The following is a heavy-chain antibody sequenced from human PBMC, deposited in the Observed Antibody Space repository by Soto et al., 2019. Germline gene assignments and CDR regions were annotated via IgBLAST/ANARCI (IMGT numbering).Heavy chain of an antibody. D-gene: IGHD1-1*01. CDR3: ARDYYNWSDCDLAY. J-gene: IGHJ4*02. CDR2: ISSDGTNR. Sequence: QVQLVESGGGVVQPGGSLRLSCAVSGFTFSNDIMHWVRQAPGKGLEWVALISSDGTNRYYADSVKGRFTTSRDNAKNTMYLQMNSLRVEETATYYCARDYYNWSDCDLAYWGQGALFTVSS. V-gene: IGHV3-30-3*01. CDR1: GFTFSNDI.